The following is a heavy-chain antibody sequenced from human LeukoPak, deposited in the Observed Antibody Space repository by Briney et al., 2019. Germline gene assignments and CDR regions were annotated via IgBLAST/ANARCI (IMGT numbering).Heavy chain of an antibody. CDR1: GFTFSSYS. J-gene: IGHJ4*02. CDR2: ISSSSSYI. Sequence: GGSLRLSCAASGFTFSSYSMNWVRQAPGKGLEWVSSISSSSSYIYYADSVKGRFTISRDNAKNSLYLQMNSLGAEDTAVYYCATSPVGLRYFDWPMGYDYWGQGTLVTASS. D-gene: IGHD3-9*01. CDR3: ATSPVGLRYFDWPMGYDY. V-gene: IGHV3-21*01.